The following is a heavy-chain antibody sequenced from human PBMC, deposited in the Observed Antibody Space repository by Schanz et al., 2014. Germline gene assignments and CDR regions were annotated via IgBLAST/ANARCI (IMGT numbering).Heavy chain of an antibody. CDR1: GFTFSSYA. D-gene: IGHD2-21*01. J-gene: IGHJ2*01. CDR3: AKGQGAVINNWYFDL. Sequence: EVQLVESGGGLVQPGGSLRLSCAASGFTFSSYAMNWVRQAPGKGLEYVSAISTNGGSTYYANSVKGRFTISRDNPKNSLCLQMNSLRAEDTAIYYCAKGQGAVINNWYFDLWGRGTLVTVSS. V-gene: IGHV3-64*01. CDR2: ISTNGGST.